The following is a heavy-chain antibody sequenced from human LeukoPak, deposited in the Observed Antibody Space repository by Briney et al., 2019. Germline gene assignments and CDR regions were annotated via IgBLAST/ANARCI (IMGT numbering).Heavy chain of an antibody. V-gene: IGHV3-23*01. D-gene: IGHD2-2*01. CDR3: AKDFTQAVVPAATDN. CDR1: GFTFSSYS. J-gene: IGHJ4*02. CDR2: ISSSGGST. Sequence: GGSLRLSCAASGFTFSSYSMSWVRQAPGKGLEWVSTISSSGGSTYYANSVKGRFTISRDNSKSTLSLQMNSLRAEDTAVYYCAKDFTQAVVPAATDNWGQGTLVTVSS.